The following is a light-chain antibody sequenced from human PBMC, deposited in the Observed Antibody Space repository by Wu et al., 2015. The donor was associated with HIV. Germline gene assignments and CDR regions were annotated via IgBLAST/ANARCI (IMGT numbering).Light chain of an antibody. CDR1: QSVRVF. CDR3: QQRNTWPRT. CDR2: DAS. Sequence: EIVLTQSPGTLSLSPGERATLSCRASQSVRVFLVWYQQKPGQAPRLLIYDASKRATGIPARFSGSGSGTDFTLTISSLEPEDFAVYYCQQRNTWPRTFGGGTKVEIK. J-gene: IGKJ4*01. V-gene: IGKV3-11*01.